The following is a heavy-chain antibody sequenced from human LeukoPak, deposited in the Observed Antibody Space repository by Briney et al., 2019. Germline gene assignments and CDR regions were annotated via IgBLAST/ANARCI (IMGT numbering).Heavy chain of an antibody. Sequence: GGPLTLSCAASGFTFSSYAMSWVPQAPGKGLEWVSAMSGSGGRTYYADSVHGRFTISRDKSKNTLYLQINSLRAEDTALYYCAQVVATILGSWYDAFDIWGQGTVVTVSS. J-gene: IGHJ3*02. D-gene: IGHD5-12*01. CDR2: MSGSGGRT. CDR3: AQVVATILGSWYDAFDI. V-gene: IGHV3-23*01. CDR1: GFTFSSYA.